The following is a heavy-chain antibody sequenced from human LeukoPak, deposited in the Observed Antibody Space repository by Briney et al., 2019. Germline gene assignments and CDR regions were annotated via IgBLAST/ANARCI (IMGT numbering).Heavy chain of an antibody. CDR2: IRYDGNNK. D-gene: IGHD1-26*01. CDR1: GFTFSDYG. J-gene: IGHJ4*02. CDR3: AKDRLRRIVGASFDY. V-gene: IGHV3-30*02. Sequence: GGSLRLSCAASGFTFSDYGMHWVRQAPGKGLDWVAFIRYDGNNKYYADSVKGRFTISRDNSKNTLYLQMNSLRAEDTAVYYCAKDRLRRIVGASFDYWGQGTLVTVSS.